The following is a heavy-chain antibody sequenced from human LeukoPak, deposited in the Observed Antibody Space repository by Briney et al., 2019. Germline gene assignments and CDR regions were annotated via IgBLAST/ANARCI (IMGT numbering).Heavy chain of an antibody. CDR3: ARDLWSPGYFDY. V-gene: IGHV1-18*01. Sequence: ASVKVSCKASGYTFTTYGISWVRQAPGQGLEWMGWISAYNGNTNYAQKLQGRVTMTTDTSTSTAYMELRSPRSDDTAVYYCARDLWSPGYFDYWGQGTLVTVSS. CDR1: GYTFTTYG. J-gene: IGHJ4*02. D-gene: IGHD3-3*01. CDR2: ISAYNGNT.